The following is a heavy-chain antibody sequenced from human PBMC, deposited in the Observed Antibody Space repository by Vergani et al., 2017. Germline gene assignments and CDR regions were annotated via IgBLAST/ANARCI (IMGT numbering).Heavy chain of an antibody. CDR1: EFTFSSYA. D-gene: IGHD1-26*01. J-gene: IGHJ4*02. CDR2: ISGSGGST. CDR3: AKDRRNLQWEPD. V-gene: IGHV3-23*01. Sequence: EVQLLESGGGLVQPGGSLRLSCATSEFTFSSYAMSWVRQAPGQGLEWVSAISGSGGSTYYADSVKGRFTISRDNSKNTLYLQRNRLRAEDTAVYYCAKDRRNLQWEPDWGQGTLVTVSS.